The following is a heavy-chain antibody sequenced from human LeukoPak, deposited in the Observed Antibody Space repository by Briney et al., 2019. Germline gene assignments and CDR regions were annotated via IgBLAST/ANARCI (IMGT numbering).Heavy chain of an antibody. Sequence: SETLSLTCNFSAVFISRHFWSWIRQTPKKGLEWLGYVFSSGSTNYNPSLKSRITISLDTSKHQFSLTLNSVTAADTAVYYCAREYDYWSLGTLVTVSS. CDR1: AVFISRHF. CDR2: VFSSGST. V-gene: IGHV4-59*11. CDR3: AREYDY. J-gene: IGHJ4*01.